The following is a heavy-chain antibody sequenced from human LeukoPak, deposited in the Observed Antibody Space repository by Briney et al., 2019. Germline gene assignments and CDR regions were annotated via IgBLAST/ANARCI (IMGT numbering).Heavy chain of an antibody. J-gene: IGHJ4*02. CDR2: ISSSGGTI. V-gene: IGHV3-11*01. CDR1: GFTFSDYH. Sequence: GGSLRLSCAASGFTFSDYHMSWIRQASGKGLEWVSYISSSGGTISYADSVKGRFTISRDNAKKPLYLQMNSLRAEDTAVYYCARGPVSSSGFFGYWGQGTLVTVSS. CDR3: ARGPVSSSGFFGY. D-gene: IGHD6-19*01.